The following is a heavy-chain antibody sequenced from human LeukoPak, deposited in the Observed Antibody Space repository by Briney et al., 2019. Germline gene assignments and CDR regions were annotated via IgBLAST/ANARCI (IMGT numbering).Heavy chain of an antibody. CDR2: MNSDGSSR. D-gene: IGHD3-16*01. CDR1: GFIFSNYW. J-gene: IGHJ4*02. CDR3: ARESTAVGDYYFDY. V-gene: IGHV3-74*01. Sequence: GGSLRLSCAASGFIFSNYWMTWVRQAPGKGLMWVARMNSDGSSRTYADSVKGRFTISRDNAKNTLYLQMNSLRAEDLAVYYCARESTAVGDYYFDYWGQGALVAVSS.